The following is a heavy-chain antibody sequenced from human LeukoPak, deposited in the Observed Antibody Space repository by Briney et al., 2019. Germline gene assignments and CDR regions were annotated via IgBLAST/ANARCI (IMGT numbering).Heavy chain of an antibody. CDR3: ARHDIYMDV. CDR1: GGSFSGYY. Sequence: KPSETLSLTCAVYGGSFSGYYWSWIRQPPGKGLEWIGEINHSGSTNYNPSLKSRVTISVDTSKNQFSLKLSSVTAADTAVYYCARHDIYMDVWGKGTTVTVSS. CDR2: INHSGST. J-gene: IGHJ6*03. D-gene: IGHD3-22*01. V-gene: IGHV4-34*01.